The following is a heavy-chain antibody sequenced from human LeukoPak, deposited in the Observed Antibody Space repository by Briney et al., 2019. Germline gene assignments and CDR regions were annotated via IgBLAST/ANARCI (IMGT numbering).Heavy chain of an antibody. V-gene: IGHV4-38-2*02. CDR1: GYSISSGYY. D-gene: IGHD3-3*01. CDR2: IYHSGST. CDR3: ARGVPAAIFGGTKYDFWSGYYRYYFDY. Sequence: SETLSLTCTVSGYSISSGYYWGWIRQPPGKGLEWIGSIYHSGSTYYNPSLKSRVTISVDTSKNQFSLKLSSVTAADTAVYYCARGVPAAIFGGTKYDFWSGYYRYYFDYWGQGTLVTVSS. J-gene: IGHJ4*02.